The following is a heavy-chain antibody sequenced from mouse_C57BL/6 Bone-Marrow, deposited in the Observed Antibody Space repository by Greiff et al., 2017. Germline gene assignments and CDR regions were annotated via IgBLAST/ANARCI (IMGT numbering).Heavy chain of an antibody. CDR2: IDPSDSYT. CDR1: GYTFTSYW. Sequence: QVQLQQPGAELVMPGASVKLSCKASGYTFTSYWMHWVKQRPGQGLEWIGEIDPSDSYTNYNQKFKGKSTLTVDKSSSTAYMQLSSLTSGDSAVYYCAREGLRRAWFAYWGQGTLVTVSA. J-gene: IGHJ3*01. V-gene: IGHV1-69*01. D-gene: IGHD2-4*01. CDR3: AREGLRRAWFAY.